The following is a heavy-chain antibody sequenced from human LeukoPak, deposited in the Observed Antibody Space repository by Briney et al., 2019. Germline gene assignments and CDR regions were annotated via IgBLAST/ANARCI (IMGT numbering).Heavy chain of an antibody. CDR3: AKGWWYWRE. CDR1: GFTFSSYW. CDR2: IKQDGSEK. D-gene: IGHD2-15*01. V-gene: IGHV3-7*01. Sequence: HTGGSLRLSCAASGFTFSSYWMTWVRQAPGKGLEWVANIKQDGSEKYYVGTVEGRFTISRDNAKNSLYLQMNSLRAEDTAVYYCAKGWWYWREWGQGTLVTVSS. J-gene: IGHJ4*02.